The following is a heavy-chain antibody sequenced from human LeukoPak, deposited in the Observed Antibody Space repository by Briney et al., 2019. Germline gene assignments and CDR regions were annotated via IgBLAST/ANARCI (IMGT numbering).Heavy chain of an antibody. CDR2: SIPIFGRT. V-gene: IGHV1-69*06. CDR3: ARERYCSGGSCHDAFDI. D-gene: IGHD2-15*01. CDR1: GCTFSSYA. Sequence: SVNVSCKASGCTFSSYAINWVRQAPGQGLDWMGGSIPIFGRTNYAQKFQGRVTITADKSTSTAYMALSSLRYEDTAVYYCARERYCSGGSCHDAFDIWGQGTMVTVSS. J-gene: IGHJ3*02.